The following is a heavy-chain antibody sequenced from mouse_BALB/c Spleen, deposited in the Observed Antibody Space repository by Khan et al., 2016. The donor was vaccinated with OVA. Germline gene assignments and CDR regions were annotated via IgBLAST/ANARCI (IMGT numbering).Heavy chain of an antibody. Sequence: VQLKESGAELVKPGASVKLSCTASGFNINDSYMHWVKQRPGQGLEWIGRIDPANGNTKYDPKFQGKATITADTSSNTAYLQLSSLTSEDTAGYYCARINAWGQGTTLTVSS. CDR1: GFNINDSY. J-gene: IGHJ2*01. CDR3: ARINA. V-gene: IGHV14-3*02. CDR2: IDPANGNT.